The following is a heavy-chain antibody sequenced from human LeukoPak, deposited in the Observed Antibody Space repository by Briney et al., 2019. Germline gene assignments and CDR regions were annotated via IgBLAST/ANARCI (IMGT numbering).Heavy chain of an antibody. D-gene: IGHD3/OR15-3a*01. CDR2: IRHDENNK. J-gene: IGHJ6*03. CDR1: GFTFGHYG. V-gene: IGHV3-30*02. CDR3: AKAPYDFSNYYYYMDV. Sequence: GGSLRLSCAASGFTFGHYGIHWVRQAPGKGLEWVAFIRHDENNKHYADSVKGRFTISRDKSSNTLFLQMNSLRVEDTAVYYCAKAPYDFSNYYYYMDVWGNGTTVTVSS.